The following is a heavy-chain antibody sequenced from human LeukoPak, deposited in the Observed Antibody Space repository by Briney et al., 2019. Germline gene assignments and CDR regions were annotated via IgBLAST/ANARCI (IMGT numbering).Heavy chain of an antibody. CDR2: IYYSGTT. CDR3: VTSYGSSWLRFDY. Sequence: SETLSLTCTVSGGSISSSSYYWGWIRQPPGKGLEWIGNIYYSGTTYYNPSLKSRVTISVDTSNNQFSLKLSSVTAADTSMYYCVTSYGSSWLRFDYWGQGTLVSVSS. V-gene: IGHV4-39*01. D-gene: IGHD6-13*01. CDR1: GGSISSSSYY. J-gene: IGHJ4*02.